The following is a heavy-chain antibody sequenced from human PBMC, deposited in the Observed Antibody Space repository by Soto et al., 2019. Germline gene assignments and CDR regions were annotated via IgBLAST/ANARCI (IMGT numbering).Heavy chain of an antibody. D-gene: IGHD3-9*01. V-gene: IGHV3-15*07. CDR2: IKSKTDGGTT. Sequence: GGSLRLSCAASGFTFSNAWMNWVRQAPGKGLEWVGRIKSKTDGGTTDYAAPVKGRFTISRDDSKNTLYLQMNSLKTEDTAVYYCTTDMNYDILTGYYGDYYYYMDVWGKGTTVTVSS. CDR1: GFTFSNAW. CDR3: TTDMNYDILTGYYGDYYYYMDV. J-gene: IGHJ6*03.